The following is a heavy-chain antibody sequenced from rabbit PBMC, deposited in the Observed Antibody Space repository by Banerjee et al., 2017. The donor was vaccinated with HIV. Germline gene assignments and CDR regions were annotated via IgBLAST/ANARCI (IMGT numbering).Heavy chain of an antibody. J-gene: IGHJ4*01. CDR1: GFDFSGYG. V-gene: IGHV1S45*01. CDR2: ISTGGRT. CDR3: ARDLAGVIGWNFNL. Sequence: QEQLEESGGDLVKPEGSLTLTCTASGFDFSGYGMDWVRQAPGKGLEWIGAISTGGRTYYASWAKGRFTISKTSSTSVTLQMTSLTAADTATYFCARDLAGVIGWNFNLWGQGTLVTVS. D-gene: IGHD4-1*01.